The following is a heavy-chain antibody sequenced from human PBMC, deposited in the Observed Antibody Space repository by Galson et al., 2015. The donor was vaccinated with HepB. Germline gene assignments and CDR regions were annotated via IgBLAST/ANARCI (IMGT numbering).Heavy chain of an antibody. D-gene: IGHD3-10*01. CDR3: ARIARLRGYYGSGFDP. J-gene: IGHJ5*02. V-gene: IGHV4-59*08. CDR2: SYNSGST. Sequence: LSLTCTVSGGSISSYYWSWIRQPPGKGLEWIGYSYNSGSTNYNPSLKSRVTISVDTSKKHFSLKLRSVTAADTAVYYCARIARLRGYYGSGFDPWGQGTLVTVSS. CDR1: GGSISSYY.